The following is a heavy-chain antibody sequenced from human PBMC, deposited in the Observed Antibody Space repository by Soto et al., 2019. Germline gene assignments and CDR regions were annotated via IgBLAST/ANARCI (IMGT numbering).Heavy chain of an antibody. CDR3: ARDGVSSSSDY. D-gene: IGHD6-6*01. J-gene: IGHJ4*02. Sequence: VQLVASGGGLVKPGGSQRLSCAASGFTFSDYYMSWIRQAPGKGLEWVSYISSSGKTIYYADSVKGRFTMSRDNAKNSVYLQMDSLRAEDTAVYYCARDGVSSSSDYWGQGTLVTVSS. CDR1: GFTFSDYY. V-gene: IGHV3-11*01. CDR2: ISSSGKTI.